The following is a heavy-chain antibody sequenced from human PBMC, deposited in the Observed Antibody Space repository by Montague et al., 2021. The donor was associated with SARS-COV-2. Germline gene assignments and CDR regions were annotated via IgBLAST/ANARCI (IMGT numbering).Heavy chain of an antibody. CDR2: TFYSGST. CDR3: ARLSGYNPFDAFDI. D-gene: IGHD5-24*01. V-gene: IGHV4-59*01. CDR1: GDSISNYY. J-gene: IGHJ3*02. Sequence: SETLSLTCTVSGDSISNYYWSWIRQPPGKGLEWIGNTFYSGSTMYNPSLKSRVTISVDTSKNQFSLNLSSVTAADPAVYFCARLSGYNPFDAFDIWGPGTMVTVSS.